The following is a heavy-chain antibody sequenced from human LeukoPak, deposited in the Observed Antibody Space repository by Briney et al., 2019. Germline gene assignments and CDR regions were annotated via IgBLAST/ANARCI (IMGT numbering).Heavy chain of an antibody. CDR2: ISYSGST. V-gene: IGHV4-59*08. D-gene: IGHD2-15*01. CDR3: ARHAGCSGDSCFSGFPDC. J-gene: IGHJ4*02. CDR1: GGSISSYY. Sequence: SETLSLTCTVSGGSISSYYWSWIRQPPGKGLEWVGYISYSGSTKYNHSLKSRVSISVDTSKTQFSLKLSSVTAADTAVYYCARHAGCSGDSCFSGFPDCWGQGTLVTVSS.